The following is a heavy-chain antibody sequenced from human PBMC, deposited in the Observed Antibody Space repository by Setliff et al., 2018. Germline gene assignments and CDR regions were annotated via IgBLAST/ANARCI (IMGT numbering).Heavy chain of an antibody. CDR1: GGSFNVYF. Sequence: PSETLSLTCAVYGGSFNVYFWSWIRQPPGKGLEWIGEISHSGSTNYNPSLKSRVTMSVDKSKNQFSLNLNSVTAADTAVYFCARAVDSSGYFPYWYFDLWGRGALVTVSS. V-gene: IGHV4-34*01. CDR2: ISHSGST. CDR3: ARAVDSSGYFPYWYFDL. D-gene: IGHD3-22*01. J-gene: IGHJ2*01.